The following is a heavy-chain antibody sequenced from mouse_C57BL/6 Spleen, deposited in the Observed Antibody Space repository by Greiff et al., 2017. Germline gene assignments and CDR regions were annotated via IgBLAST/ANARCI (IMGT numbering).Heavy chain of an antibody. D-gene: IGHD3-3*01. V-gene: IGHV1-82*01. J-gene: IGHJ2*01. CDR2: IYPGDGDT. CDR1: GYAFSSSW. Sequence: QVQLKESGPELVKPGASVKISCKASGYAFSSSWMNWVKQRPGKGLEWIGRIYPGDGDTNYNGKFKGKATLTADKSSSTAYMQLSSLTSEDSAVYFCARGRDSYFDYWGQGTTLTVSS. CDR3: ARGRDSYFDY.